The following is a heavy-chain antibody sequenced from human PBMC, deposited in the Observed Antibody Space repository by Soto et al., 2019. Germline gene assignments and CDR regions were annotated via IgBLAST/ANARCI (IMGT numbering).Heavy chain of an antibody. V-gene: IGHV3-74*01. J-gene: IGHJ4*02. CDR2: ISGDGGTT. D-gene: IGHD1-26*01. CDR3: ARAGLLASGDY. Sequence: GGSLRLSCAASGFTFSSSWMYWFRQAPGKGLVWVSGISGDGGTTTHADSVKGRFTISRDNAKNTLYLQMNSLRVEDAAVYYCARAGLLASGDYWGQGTLVTVSS. CDR1: GFTFSSSW.